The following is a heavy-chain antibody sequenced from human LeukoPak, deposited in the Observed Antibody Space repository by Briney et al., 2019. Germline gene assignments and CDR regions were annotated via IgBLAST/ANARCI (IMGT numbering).Heavy chain of an antibody. CDR2: IYTSGST. Sequence: SETLSLTCTVSGGSISSYYWSWIRQPAGKGLEWIGRIYTSGSTNYNPSLKSRVTMSVDTSKNQFSLKLSSVTAADTAVYYCAREEPGYCSSTSCYEVVDWFDPWGQGTLVTVSS. D-gene: IGHD2-2*01. CDR3: AREEPGYCSSTSCYEVVDWFDP. J-gene: IGHJ5*02. V-gene: IGHV4-4*07. CDR1: GGSISSYY.